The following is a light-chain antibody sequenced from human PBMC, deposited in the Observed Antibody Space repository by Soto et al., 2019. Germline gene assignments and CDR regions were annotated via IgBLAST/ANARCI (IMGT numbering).Light chain of an antibody. Sequence: EIVLTKSPGTLSLSPGEIANLSCRASQSVRDSHLAWYQHKPGQAPSLLIDETSSRATGIPDRFRGSGSGTDFALTISRLEPEEVAMYSLHQYGSSPGTFGQGTKLEI. CDR1: QSVRDSH. V-gene: IGKV3-20*01. CDR2: ETS. J-gene: IGKJ1*01. CDR3: HQYGSSPGT.